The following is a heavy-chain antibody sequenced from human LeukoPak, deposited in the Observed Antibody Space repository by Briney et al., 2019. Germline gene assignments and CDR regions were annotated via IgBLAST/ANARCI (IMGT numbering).Heavy chain of an antibody. D-gene: IGHD6-19*01. Sequence: GASVKVSCKASGYTFSSYGINWVRQAPGQGLEWMGWISAYNGNTKYAEKLQGRVTMTTDTSTSTAYMELRSPRSDDTAVYYCARGGIAVAPDYWGQGTLVTVSS. CDR3: ARGGIAVAPDY. CDR2: ISAYNGNT. V-gene: IGHV1-18*01. J-gene: IGHJ4*02. CDR1: GYTFSSYG.